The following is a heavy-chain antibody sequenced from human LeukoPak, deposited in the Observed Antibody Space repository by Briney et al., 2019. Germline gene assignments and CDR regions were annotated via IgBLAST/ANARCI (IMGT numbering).Heavy chain of an antibody. CDR3: ARWGSATWYYYGMDV. J-gene: IGHJ6*02. CDR2: INHSGST. V-gene: IGHV4-34*01. CDR1: GGSFSGYY. Sequence: SETLSLTCAVYGGSFSGYYWSWIRQPPGKGLEWIGEINHSGSTNYNPSLKSRVTISVDTSKNQFSLKLSSVTAADTAVYYCARWGSATWYYYGMDVWGQGTTVTVSS. D-gene: IGHD3-16*01.